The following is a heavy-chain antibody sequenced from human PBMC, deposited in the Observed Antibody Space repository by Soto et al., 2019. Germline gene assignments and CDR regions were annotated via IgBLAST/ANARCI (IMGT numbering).Heavy chain of an antibody. D-gene: IGHD1-1*01. J-gene: IGHJ4*02. V-gene: IGHV3-33*01. Sequence: QVHLVESGGGVVQPGRPLRLSCAASGFTFSRYGMHWVRQAPGKGLEWVGVIVRDGGQKQYADSVGGRFTISRDNSKNTLYLEMNSVTVDDTAVYYCARDDDFDDNGLDYWGQGTLVTVSS. CDR1: GFTFSRYG. CDR2: IVRDGGQK. CDR3: ARDDDFDDNGLDY.